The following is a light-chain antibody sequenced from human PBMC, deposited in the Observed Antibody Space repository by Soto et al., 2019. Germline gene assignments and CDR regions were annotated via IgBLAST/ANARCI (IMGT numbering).Light chain of an antibody. V-gene: IGKV3-11*01. J-gene: IGKJ4*01. CDR1: QSVSSY. Sequence: EIVLTQSPATLSLSPGERATLSCRASQSVSSYLAWYQQKPGQAPRLLIYDASNRATGIPARFSGSGSGTDLPLTISSLEPEDFAVYYCQQRSNWLSFGGGTQVEIK. CDR3: QQRSNWLS. CDR2: DAS.